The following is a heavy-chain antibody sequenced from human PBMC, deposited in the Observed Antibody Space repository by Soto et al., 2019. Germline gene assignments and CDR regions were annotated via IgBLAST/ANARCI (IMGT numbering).Heavy chain of an antibody. D-gene: IGHD3-10*01. CDR2: IKQDGSEK. J-gene: IGHJ4*02. CDR1: GFTFSSYW. Sequence: PGGSLRLSCAASGFTFSSYWMSWVRQAPGKGLEWVANIKQDGSEKYYVDSVKGRFTISRDNAKNSLYLQMNSLRAEDTAVYYCARERKYYGSGSYYNNDYWGQGTLVTVSS. CDR3: ARERKYYGSGSYYNNDY. V-gene: IGHV3-7*01.